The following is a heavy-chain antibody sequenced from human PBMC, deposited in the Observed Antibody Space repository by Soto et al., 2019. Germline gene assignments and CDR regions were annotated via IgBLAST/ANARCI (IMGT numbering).Heavy chain of an antibody. J-gene: IGHJ5*02. CDR3: ARPHGGSSGWDNWFDP. CDR1: AGSISGNY. Sequence: SETLSLTCTVSAGSISGNYWGWIRQPPGRGLEYIGYIYSSGSSNYNPSLKSRVTISVDTSKNQFSLKLSSVTAADTAVYYCARPHGGSSGWDNWFDPWGQGTLVTVS. V-gene: IGHV4-59*01. D-gene: IGHD6-25*01. CDR2: IYSSGSS.